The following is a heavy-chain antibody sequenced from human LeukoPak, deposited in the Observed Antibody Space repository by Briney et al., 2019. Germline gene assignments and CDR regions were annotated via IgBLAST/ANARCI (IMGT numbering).Heavy chain of an antibody. V-gene: IGHV3-11*01. J-gene: IGHJ3*02. CDR1: GFTFIVYY. CDR3: ARDRTSSSWRPDSFDI. Sequence: GSLRLSCPDSGFTFIVYYMSWIRQAPGKGLEWVSYLSGGGTTIYYADSVKGRFTISRDNAQNSLYLQMNSLRVEDTAVYYCARDRTSSSWRPDSFDIWGQGTMVTVSP. CDR2: LSGGGTTI. D-gene: IGHD6-13*01.